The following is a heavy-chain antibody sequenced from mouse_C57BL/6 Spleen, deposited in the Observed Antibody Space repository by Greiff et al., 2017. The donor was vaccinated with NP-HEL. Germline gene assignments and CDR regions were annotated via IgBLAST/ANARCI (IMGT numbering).Heavy chain of an antibody. CDR2: IHPSDRDT. Sequence: QVQLKQPGAELVKPGASVKVSCKASGYTFTSYWMHWVKQRPGQGLEWIGRIHPSDRDTNYNQKFKGKATLTVDKSSSTAYMQLSSLTSEDSAVYYCALIVILYSNPLYYAMDYWGQGTSVTVSS. CDR3: ALIVILYSNPLYYAMDY. J-gene: IGHJ4*01. V-gene: IGHV1-74*01. D-gene: IGHD2-5*01. CDR1: GYTFTSYW.